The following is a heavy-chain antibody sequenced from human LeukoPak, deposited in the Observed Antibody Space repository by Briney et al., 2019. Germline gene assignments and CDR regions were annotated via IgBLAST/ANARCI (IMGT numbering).Heavy chain of an antibody. CDR1: GFTFSSYA. CDR3: AKEFNRGLPDY. V-gene: IGHV3-30*09. CDR2: ISYDGSNK. J-gene: IGHJ4*02. D-gene: IGHD2-21*01. Sequence: GGSLRLSCAASGFTFSSYAMHWVRQAPGKGLEWVAVISYDGSNKYYADSVKGRFAISRDNSNNTLFLQMNSLRTEDTAVYYCAKEFNRGLPDYWGQGTLVTVPS.